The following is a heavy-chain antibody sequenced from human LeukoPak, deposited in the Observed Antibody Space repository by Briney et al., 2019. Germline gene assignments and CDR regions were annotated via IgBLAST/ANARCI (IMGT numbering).Heavy chain of an antibody. V-gene: IGHV3-23*01. CDR3: AKDRNVLRYFDWLVDY. Sequence: GGSLRLSCAASGFTFSSYAMSWVRQAPGKGLEWVSAISGSGGSTYYADSVKGRFTISRDNSKNTLYLQMNSLRAEDTAVYYCAKDRNVLRYFDWLVDYWGQGTLVTVSS. D-gene: IGHD3-9*01. CDR2: ISGSGGST. CDR1: GFTFSSYA. J-gene: IGHJ4*02.